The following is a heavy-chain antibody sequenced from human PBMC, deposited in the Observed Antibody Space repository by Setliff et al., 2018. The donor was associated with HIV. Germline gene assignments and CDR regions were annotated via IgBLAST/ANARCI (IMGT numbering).Heavy chain of an antibody. CDR3: ARHEGYNDFLTGYFRYKWYDP. CDR1: GGSIASSTHY. D-gene: IGHD3-9*01. CDR2: VYYNGAT. J-gene: IGHJ5*02. Sequence: SETLSLTCPVSGGSIASSTHYWAWIRQPPGKGLEWIGSVYYNGATDHNPSLKSRVTISVDTSNQQFSLKLSSVTAADTAVYYCARHEGYNDFLTGYFRYKWYDPWGQGTLVTVSS. V-gene: IGHV4-39*01.